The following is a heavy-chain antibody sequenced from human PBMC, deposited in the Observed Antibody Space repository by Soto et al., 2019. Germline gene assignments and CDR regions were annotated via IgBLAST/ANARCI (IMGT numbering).Heavy chain of an antibody. J-gene: IGHJ4*02. V-gene: IGHV4-59*01. D-gene: IGHD6-6*01. CDR1: GGSISSYY. CDR2: IYYSGST. Sequence: SETLSLTCTVSGGSISSYYWSWIRQPPGKGLEWIGYIYYSGSTNYNPSLKSRVTISVDTSKNQFSLKLSSVTAADKAVYYCARFGNGTSSSHHYFDYWGQGTLVTVSS. CDR3: ARFGNGTSSSHHYFDY.